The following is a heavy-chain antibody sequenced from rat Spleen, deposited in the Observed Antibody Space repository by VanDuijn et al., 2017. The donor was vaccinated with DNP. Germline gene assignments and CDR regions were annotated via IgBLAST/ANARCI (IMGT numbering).Heavy chain of an antibody. J-gene: IGHJ2*01. CDR2: ITSSGGST. V-gene: IGHV5-25*01. D-gene: IGHD1-1*01. CDR3: ASHDYSY. Sequence: EVQLVESGGGLVQPGRSLKLSCAASGFTFSDYYMAWVRQVPGKGLEWVAAITSSGGSTYYPDSVKGRFTISRNNAKNTLYLQMDSLRSEDTATYYCASHDYSYWGQGVMVTVSS. CDR1: GFTFSDYY.